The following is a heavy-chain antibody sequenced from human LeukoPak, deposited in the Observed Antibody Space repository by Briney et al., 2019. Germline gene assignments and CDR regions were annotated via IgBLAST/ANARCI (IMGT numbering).Heavy chain of an antibody. Sequence: SETLSLTCTVSGGSISSYYWSWIRQPPGKGLESIGYIYYSGSTNYNPSLKSRVTISVDTSKNQFSLKLSSVTAADTAVYYCAREGYYDFWSGYYSGYYYGMDVWGQGTTVTVSS. V-gene: IGHV4-59*01. J-gene: IGHJ6*02. CDR1: GGSISSYY. CDR3: AREGYYDFWSGYYSGYYYGMDV. D-gene: IGHD3-3*01. CDR2: IYYSGST.